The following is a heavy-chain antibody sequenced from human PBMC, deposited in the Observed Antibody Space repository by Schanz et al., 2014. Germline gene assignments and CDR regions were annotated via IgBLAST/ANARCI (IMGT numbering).Heavy chain of an antibody. CDR2: IAGDGGGP. J-gene: IGHJ4*02. D-gene: IGHD3-3*01. CDR1: GFSFVDAW. V-gene: IGHV3-23*04. CDR3: ARGSGTFDS. Sequence: VQLVESGGGLVQPGGSLRLSCAASGFSFVDAWMSWVRQAPGKGLEWVSVIAGDGGGPNYVDSVKGRFTISRDNSDNTLYLQMNILRAEDTAVYYCARGSGTFDSWGQGTLVTVSS.